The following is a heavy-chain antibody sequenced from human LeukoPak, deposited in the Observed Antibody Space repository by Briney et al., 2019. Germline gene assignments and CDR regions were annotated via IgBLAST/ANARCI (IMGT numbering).Heavy chain of an antibody. CDR2: ISSSSYI. J-gene: IGHJ4*02. V-gene: IGHV3-21*01. Sequence: GGSLRLSCAASGFTFSSYSMNWVRQAPGKGLEWVSSISSSSYIYYADSVKGRFTISRDNAKNSLYLQMNSLRAEDTAVYYCARADYYDSSGLGGDYFDYWGQGTLVTVSS. CDR3: ARADYYDSSGLGGDYFDY. CDR1: GFTFSSYS. D-gene: IGHD3-22*01.